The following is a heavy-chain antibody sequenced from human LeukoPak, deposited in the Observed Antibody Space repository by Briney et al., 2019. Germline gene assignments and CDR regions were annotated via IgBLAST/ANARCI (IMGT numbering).Heavy chain of an antibody. V-gene: IGHV4-38-2*02. CDR2: IYHSGST. Sequence: PSETLSLTCTVSGYSISSGYYWGWIRQPPGKGLEWIGSIYHSGSTYYNPSLKSRVTISVDTSKNQFSLKLSSVTAADTAVYYCARELYYYDSSGYSPRWFDPWGQGTLVTVSS. CDR3: ARELYYYDSSGYSPRWFDP. J-gene: IGHJ5*02. CDR1: GYSISSGYY. D-gene: IGHD3-22*01.